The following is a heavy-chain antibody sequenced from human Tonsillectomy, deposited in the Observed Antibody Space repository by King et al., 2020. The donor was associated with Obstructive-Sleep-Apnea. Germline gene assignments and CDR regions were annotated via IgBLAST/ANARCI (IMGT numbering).Heavy chain of an antibody. D-gene: IGHD3-9*01. Sequence: VQLVESGGGVVQPGRSLRLSCAASGFTFSSHGRHWVRQAPGKGLEWVAFIRYDESIKDYADSVRGRFTTSRDNSKNTLYLQMSSLRAEDTAVYYCAKDRNYDFLTGYYSPFDYWGQGTLVTVSS. J-gene: IGHJ4*02. CDR2: IRYDESIK. CDR3: AKDRNYDFLTGYYSPFDY. CDR1: GFTFSSHG. V-gene: IGHV3-30*02.